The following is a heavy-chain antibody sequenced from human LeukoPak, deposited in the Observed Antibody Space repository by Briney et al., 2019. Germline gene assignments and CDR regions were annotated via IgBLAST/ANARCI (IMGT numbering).Heavy chain of an antibody. Sequence: PSETLSLTCAVYGGSFSGYYWSWIRQPPGKGLEWIGEINHSGSTNYNPSLKSRVTISVDTSKNQFSVKLSSVTAADTAVNYCARSPRWDYWGQGTLVTVSS. CDR2: INHSGST. CDR3: ARSPRWDY. J-gene: IGHJ4*02. CDR1: GGSFSGYY. D-gene: IGHD4-23*01. V-gene: IGHV4-34*01.